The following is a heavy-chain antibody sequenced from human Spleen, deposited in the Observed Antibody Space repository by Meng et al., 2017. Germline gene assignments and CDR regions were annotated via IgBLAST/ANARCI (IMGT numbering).Heavy chain of an antibody. D-gene: IGHD6-19*01. Sequence: QLQLQESGPGLVKPSEALSLTSTVSGGSIGSNSYHWGWIRQPPGKGLEWVGTIDYSGTTYSNSSLKSRVTISVDPSKNQFSLKMSSVSAADTDVYFCARGEQWKAPVVDYWGPGTLVTVSS. V-gene: IGHV4-39*07. CDR1: GGSIGSNSYH. CDR2: IDYSGTT. J-gene: IGHJ4*02. CDR3: ARGEQWKAPVVDY.